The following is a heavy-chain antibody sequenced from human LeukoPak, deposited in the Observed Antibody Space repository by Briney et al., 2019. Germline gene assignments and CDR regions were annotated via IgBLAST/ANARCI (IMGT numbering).Heavy chain of an antibody. CDR2: ISGSGGST. CDR3: AKALDSSGWYYYYYMDV. Sequence: GGSLRLSCAASGFTFSTYAMSSVRRAPGKGLEWLSAISGSGGSTYYAHSVKGRFTISRENSKNTLYLQINSLRAEDTAVYYCAKALDSSGWYYYYYMDVWGKGTTVTVSS. CDR1: GFTFSTYA. V-gene: IGHV3-23*01. D-gene: IGHD3-22*01. J-gene: IGHJ6*03.